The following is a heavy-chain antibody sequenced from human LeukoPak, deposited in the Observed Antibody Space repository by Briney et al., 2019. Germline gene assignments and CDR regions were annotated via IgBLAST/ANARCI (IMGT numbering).Heavy chain of an antibody. D-gene: IGHD1-26*01. V-gene: IGHV3-23*01. CDR1: GFSFSSYA. Sequence: GGSLRLSCAASGFSFSSYAMSWVRQAPGKGLEWVSGISGSDGSTYYADSVKGRFTISRDNSKNTLYLQMNSLRAEDMAVYYCAKAGSIRFDYWGQGILVTVSS. J-gene: IGHJ4*02. CDR3: AKAGSIRFDY. CDR2: ISGSDGST.